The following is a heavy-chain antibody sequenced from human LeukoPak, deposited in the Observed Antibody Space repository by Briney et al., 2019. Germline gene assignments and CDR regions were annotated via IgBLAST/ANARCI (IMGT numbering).Heavy chain of an antibody. CDR2: ISSSSSYT. Sequence: GGSLRLSCAASGFTFSDYYMSWIRQAPGKGLEWVSYISSSSSYTNYADSVKGRFTISRDNAKNSLYLQMNSLRAEDTAVYYCARDGAVVPRFDAAAGFDYWGQGTLVTVPS. V-gene: IGHV3-11*06. D-gene: IGHD2-2*01. J-gene: IGHJ4*02. CDR1: GFTFSDYY. CDR3: ARDGAVVPRFDAAAGFDY.